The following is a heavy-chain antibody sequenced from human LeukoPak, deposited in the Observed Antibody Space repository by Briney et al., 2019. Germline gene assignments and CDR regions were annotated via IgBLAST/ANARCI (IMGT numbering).Heavy chain of an antibody. J-gene: IGHJ4*02. CDR2: INPSGGST. Sequence: ASVKVSCKASGYTFTSYYMHWVRQAPGQGLEWMGIINPSGGSTSYAQKFQGRVTMTRDTSTSTVYMELSSLRSEDTAVYYCARDGDYYDSSGYYLCGYWGQGTLVTVSS. V-gene: IGHV1-46*01. D-gene: IGHD3-22*01. CDR3: ARDGDYYDSSGYYLCGY. CDR1: GYTFTSYY.